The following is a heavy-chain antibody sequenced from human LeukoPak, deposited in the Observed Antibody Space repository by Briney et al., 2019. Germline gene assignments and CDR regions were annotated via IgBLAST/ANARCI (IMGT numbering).Heavy chain of an antibody. V-gene: IGHV3-48*04. CDR2: ISSSSSTI. CDR1: GFTFSSYS. J-gene: IGHJ4*02. Sequence: PGGSLRLSCAASGFTFSSYSMNWVRQAPGKGLEWVSYISSSSSTIYYADSVKGRFTISRDNAKNSLYLQMNSLRAEDTAVYYCARAMLWFGELPPDYWGQGTLVTVSS. D-gene: IGHD3-10*01. CDR3: ARAMLWFGELPPDY.